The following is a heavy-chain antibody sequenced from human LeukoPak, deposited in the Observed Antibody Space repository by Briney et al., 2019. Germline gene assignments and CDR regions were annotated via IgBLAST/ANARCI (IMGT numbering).Heavy chain of an antibody. Sequence: SETLSLTCTISGGSSSSYHWSWIRQPAGKGLEWIGRVYTSGSTNYNPSLKSRVTMSVDTSKSQFSLKLSSVTAADTAVYYCAALSGYYAFDIWGQGTMVTVSS. CDR3: AALSGYYAFDI. J-gene: IGHJ3*02. CDR1: GGSSSSYH. CDR2: VYTSGST. V-gene: IGHV4-4*07. D-gene: IGHD3-3*01.